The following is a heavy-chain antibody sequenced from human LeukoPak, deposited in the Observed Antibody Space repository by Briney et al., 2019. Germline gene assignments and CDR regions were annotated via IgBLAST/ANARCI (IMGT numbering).Heavy chain of an antibody. D-gene: IGHD3-10*01. V-gene: IGHV1-58*02. CDR1: GFTLTSSA. Sequence: ASVKVSCKASGFTLTSSAMQWVRQARGQRLEWIGWIVVGSGNTNYAQKFQERVTITRDMSTSTAYMELSSLRSEDTAVYYCAADPFYGSGSQDYYYYGMDVWGQGTTVTVSS. CDR3: AADPFYGSGSQDYYYYGMDV. CDR2: IVVGSGNT. J-gene: IGHJ6*02.